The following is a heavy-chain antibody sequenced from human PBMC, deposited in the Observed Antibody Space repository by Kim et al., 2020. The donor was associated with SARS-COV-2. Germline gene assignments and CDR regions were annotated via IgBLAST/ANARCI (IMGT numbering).Heavy chain of an antibody. V-gene: IGHV4-39*01. J-gene: IGHJ4*02. Sequence: SETLSLTCNVSGESIGLISYYWGWIRQAPGQGLEWIGNIYYNGKTYYNPPLKSRVTISIDTSQNQFSLRVRSVTAADTAVYYCARRGYLEWLTFDIWGQGALVTVSS. D-gene: IGHD3-3*01. CDR1: GESIGLISYY. CDR3: ARRGYLEWLTFDI. CDR2: IYYNGKT.